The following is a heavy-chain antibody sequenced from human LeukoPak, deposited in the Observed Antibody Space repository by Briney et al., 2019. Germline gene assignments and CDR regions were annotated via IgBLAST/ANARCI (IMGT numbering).Heavy chain of an antibody. Sequence: GASVNVSCKASGYTFTSYYMHWVRQAPGQGLEWMGIINPSGGSTSYAQKFQGRVTMTRDTSTSTVYMELSSLRSEDTAVYYCARSLQINYSSGWYYFDYWGQGTLVTVSS. J-gene: IGHJ4*02. D-gene: IGHD6-19*01. V-gene: IGHV1-46*01. CDR2: INPSGGST. CDR1: GYTFTSYY. CDR3: ARSLQINYSSGWYYFDY.